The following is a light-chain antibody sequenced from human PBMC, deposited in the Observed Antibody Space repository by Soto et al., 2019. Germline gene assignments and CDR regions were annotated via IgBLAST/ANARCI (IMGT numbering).Light chain of an antibody. Sequence: EVVLTQSPVTLSLSQGERATLSSGASQSFRGLLAWYQQKPGQAPRLLIYDAYNRATGIPPRFSGSGSGTDFTLTISSLEPEDSAVYYCQQRHMWPITFGQGTRLEIK. CDR3: QQRHMWPIT. V-gene: IGKV3-11*01. CDR2: DAY. CDR1: QSFRGL. J-gene: IGKJ5*01.